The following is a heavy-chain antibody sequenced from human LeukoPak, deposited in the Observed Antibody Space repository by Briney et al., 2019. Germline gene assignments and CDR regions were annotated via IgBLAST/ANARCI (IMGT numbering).Heavy chain of an antibody. CDR1: GFTVSSNY. J-gene: IGHJ4*02. Sequence: PGGSLRLSCAASGFTVSSNYMGWVRQAPGKGLEWVSVIYSGGRTYYADSVKGRFTISRDNSKNTLYLQMNTLRAEGTAVYYCARESGYSYDYWGQGTLVTVSS. CDR2: IYSGGRT. CDR3: ARESGYSYDY. V-gene: IGHV3-53*01. D-gene: IGHD5-18*01.